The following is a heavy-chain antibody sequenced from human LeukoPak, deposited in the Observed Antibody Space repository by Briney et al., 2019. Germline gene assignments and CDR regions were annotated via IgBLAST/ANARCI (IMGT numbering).Heavy chain of an antibody. Sequence: SETLSLTCAVYGGSFSGYYWSWIRQPPGKGLEWIGEINHSGSTNYNPSLKSRVTISVDTSKNQFSLKLSSVTAADTAVYYCARDTPYSERAFDIWGQGTMVTVSS. CDR2: INHSGST. D-gene: IGHD1-26*01. CDR1: GGSFSGYY. V-gene: IGHV4-34*01. J-gene: IGHJ3*02. CDR3: ARDTPYSERAFDI.